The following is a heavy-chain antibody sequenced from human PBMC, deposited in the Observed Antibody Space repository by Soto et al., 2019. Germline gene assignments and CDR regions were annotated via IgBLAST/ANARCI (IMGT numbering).Heavy chain of an antibody. Sequence: QVQLVQSGAEVKKPGASVKVSCKASGYTFTSYGVSWVRLAPGQGLEWMGWISAYNGNTNYAQKLQGRVTMTTDTSTSTAYMELRSLRSDDTAVYYCARVSTYSSGSSCYAFDIWGQGTMVTVSS. CDR2: ISAYNGNT. CDR1: GYTFTSYG. J-gene: IGHJ3*02. CDR3: ARVSTYSSGSSCYAFDI. D-gene: IGHD2-15*01. V-gene: IGHV1-18*04.